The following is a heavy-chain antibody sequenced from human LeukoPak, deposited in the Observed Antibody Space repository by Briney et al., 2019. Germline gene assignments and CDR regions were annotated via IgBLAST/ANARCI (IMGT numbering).Heavy chain of an antibody. V-gene: IGHV1-18*01. CDR1: GYTFSSYG. D-gene: IGHD6-6*01. Sequence: ASVKVSCKASGYTFSSYGFTWVRQAPGQGLEWLGWISAYNGNTNYAQKPQGRVSMTTDTSTSTAYMELRSLRSDDTAVYYCARYRSSSVAPSYWGQGTLVNVSS. J-gene: IGHJ4*02. CDR2: ISAYNGNT. CDR3: ARYRSSSVAPSY.